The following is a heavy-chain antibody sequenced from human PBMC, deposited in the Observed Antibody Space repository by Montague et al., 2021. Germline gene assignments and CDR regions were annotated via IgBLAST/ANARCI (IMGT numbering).Heavy chain of an antibody. D-gene: IGHD4-11*01. CDR2: ISYSGRT. V-gene: IGHV4-59*13. J-gene: IGHJ3*02. CDR1: GGSISNYF. Sequence: SETLSLTCTVSGGSISNYFWTWIRQPPGKGLEWIGFISYSGRTNFNPSLKSRVTISLDTSKNQFSLNLSSVTAADTAVYYCATDTTSDGFDIWGQGTMVTVSS. CDR3: ATDTTSDGFDI.